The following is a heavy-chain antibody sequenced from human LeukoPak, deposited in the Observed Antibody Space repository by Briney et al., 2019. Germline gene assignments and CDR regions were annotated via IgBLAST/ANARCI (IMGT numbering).Heavy chain of an antibody. V-gene: IGHV1-69*05. CDR1: RGSFSSYA. CDR3: AREGYCSGGSCSYYFDY. J-gene: IGHJ4*02. CDR2: IIPIFGTA. Sequence: SVKVSCKASRGSFSSYAISGVRQAPGQGLEWMGGIIPIFGTANYAQKFQGRVTITTDESTGTAYMELSSLRSEDTAVYYCAREGYCSGGSCSYYFDYWGQGTLVTVSS. D-gene: IGHD2-15*01.